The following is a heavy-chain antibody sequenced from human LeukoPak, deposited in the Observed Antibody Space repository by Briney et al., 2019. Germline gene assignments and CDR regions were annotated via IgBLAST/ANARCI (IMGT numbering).Heavy chain of an antibody. CDR3: ARVSSRSTWYYFDY. CDR2: IYHTGRT. J-gene: IGHJ4*02. Sequence: SETLSLTCAVSHYSISSPYLWCCIRQPPGKVLEGIGSIYHTGRTNYNPSINRRVTTSLATSKHHSSLHLTSATAAATAVYHCARVSSRSTWYYFDYWGQGILVTVSS. D-gene: IGHD6-13*01. CDR1: HYSISSPYL. V-gene: IGHV4-38-2*01.